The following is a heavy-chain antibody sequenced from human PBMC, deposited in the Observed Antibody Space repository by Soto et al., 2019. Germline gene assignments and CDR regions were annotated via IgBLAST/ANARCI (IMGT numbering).Heavy chain of an antibody. J-gene: IGHJ6*02. V-gene: IGHV1-3*01. CDR3: AREGTRDGTYYVSYYYGMDV. CDR2: INAGNGNT. D-gene: IGHD1-26*01. Sequence: ASWKVSFEGSGYTVPRYVLDVVGPAHGQKREWMGWINAGNGNTKYSQKFQGRVTITRDTSASTAYMELSSLRSKDTAVYYCAREGTRDGTYYVSYYYGMDVWGQGTTVTVSS. CDR1: GYTVPRYV.